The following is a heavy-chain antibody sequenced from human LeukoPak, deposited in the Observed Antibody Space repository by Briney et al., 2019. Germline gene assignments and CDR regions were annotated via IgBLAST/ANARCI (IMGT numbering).Heavy chain of an antibody. V-gene: IGHV4-59*01. Sequence: PSETLSLTCTVSGGSISSYYWSWIRQPPGKGLEWIGYIYYSGSTNYNPSLKSRVTISVDTSKNQFSLKLSSVTAADTAVYYCTRDIAYDYVWGSFRQFWGQGTLVTVSS. CDR3: TRDIAYDYVWGSFRQF. CDR1: GGSISSYY. CDR2: IYYSGST. J-gene: IGHJ4*02. D-gene: IGHD3-16*01.